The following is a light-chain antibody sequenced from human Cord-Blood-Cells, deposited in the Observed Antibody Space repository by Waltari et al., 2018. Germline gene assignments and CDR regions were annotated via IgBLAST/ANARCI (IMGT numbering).Light chain of an antibody. CDR2: AAS. CDR1: QSISSY. V-gene: IGKV1-39*01. J-gene: IGKJ4*01. Sequence: DIQMTQSPSSLSASVGDRVTITCRASQSISSYLNWYPQKPGKAPKLLIYAASSLQSGVPSRFSGSGSETDFTLTISSLQPEDFASYYCQQSYSTPLTFGGGTKVETK. CDR3: QQSYSTPLT.